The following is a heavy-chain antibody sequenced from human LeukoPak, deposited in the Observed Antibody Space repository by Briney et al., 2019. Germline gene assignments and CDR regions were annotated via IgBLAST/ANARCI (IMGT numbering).Heavy chain of an antibody. CDR3: AKDLGQDAFDI. J-gene: IGHJ3*02. Sequence: QPGGSLRLSCAASGFTVSSNYMSWVRQAPGKGLEWVSVIYSGGSTYYADSVKGRFTISRDKSKNTLYLQMNSLRAEDTAVYYCAKDLGQDAFDIWGQGTMVTVSS. V-gene: IGHV3-66*01. CDR2: IYSGGST. CDR1: GFTVSSNY. D-gene: IGHD7-27*01.